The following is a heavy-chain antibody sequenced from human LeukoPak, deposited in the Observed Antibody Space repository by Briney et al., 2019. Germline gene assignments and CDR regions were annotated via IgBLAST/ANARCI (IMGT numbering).Heavy chain of an antibody. CDR1: AFTFSSYS. D-gene: IGHD3-16*01. CDR2: ISGSSNTI. Sequence: PGGSLRLSCVASAFTFSSYSMNWVRQAPGKGQEWVSYISGSSNTIHYADSVKGRFTIYRDNDKNSLYLQMNSLRDEDTAVYYCARLGALHDAFDVWGQGTLVTVSS. CDR3: ARLGALHDAFDV. V-gene: IGHV3-48*02. J-gene: IGHJ3*01.